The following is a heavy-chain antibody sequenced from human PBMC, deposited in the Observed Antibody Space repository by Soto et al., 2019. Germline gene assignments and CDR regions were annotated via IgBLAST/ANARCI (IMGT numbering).Heavy chain of an antibody. Sequence: QVTLKESGPVLVKPTEPLTLTCTVSGFSLSNARMGVSWIRQPPGKALEWLAHIFSNDEKSYSTSLKSRLTISKDTSKSQVVLTMTNMDPVDTATYYCARETLDWNYGAFDIWGQGTMVTVSS. CDR2: IFSNDEK. CDR1: GFSLSNARMG. CDR3: ARETLDWNYGAFDI. V-gene: IGHV2-26*01. J-gene: IGHJ3*02. D-gene: IGHD1-7*01.